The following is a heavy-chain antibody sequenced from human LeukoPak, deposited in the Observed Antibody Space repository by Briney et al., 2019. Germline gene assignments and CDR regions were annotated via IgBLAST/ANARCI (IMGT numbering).Heavy chain of an antibody. CDR2: IYYSGST. V-gene: IGHV4-59*01. CDR3: ARGFEDLDY. J-gene: IGHJ4*02. CDR1: GGSISSYY. Sequence: SETLSLTCTVSGGSISSYYWSWIRQPPGKGLEWIGYIYYSGSTNYNPSLKSRVTISVDTSKNQFSLKLSSVTAADTAVYYCARGFEDLDYWGQGTLVTVSS. D-gene: IGHD3-3*01.